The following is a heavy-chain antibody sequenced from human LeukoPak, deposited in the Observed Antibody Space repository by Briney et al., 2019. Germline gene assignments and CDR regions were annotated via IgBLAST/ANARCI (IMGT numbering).Heavy chain of an antibody. D-gene: IGHD5-18*01. Sequence: SETLSLTCTVSGGSISSYYWSWIRQPPGKGLEWIGYIYYSGSTNYNPSLKSRVTISVDTSRNQFSLKLSSVTAADTAVYYCARSPEGYSYGYLYDYWGQGTLVTVSS. CDR2: IYYSGST. V-gene: IGHV4-59*01. CDR1: GGSISSYY. J-gene: IGHJ4*02. CDR3: ARSPEGYSYGYLYDY.